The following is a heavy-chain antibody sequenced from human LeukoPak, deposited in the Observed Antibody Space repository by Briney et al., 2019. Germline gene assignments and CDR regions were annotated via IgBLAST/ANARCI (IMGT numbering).Heavy chain of an antibody. D-gene: IGHD3-10*01. CDR1: GFTFSSYG. V-gene: IGHV3-33*01. CDR3: ARRAERTYYYGSGSSSIDY. J-gene: IGHJ4*02. CDR2: IWYDGSNK. Sequence: QPGRSLRLSCAASGFTFSSYGMHWVRQAPGKGLEWVAVIWYDGSNKYYADSVKGRFTISRDNSRNTLYLQMNSLRAEDTAVYYCARRAERTYYYGSGSSSIDYWGQGTLVTVSS.